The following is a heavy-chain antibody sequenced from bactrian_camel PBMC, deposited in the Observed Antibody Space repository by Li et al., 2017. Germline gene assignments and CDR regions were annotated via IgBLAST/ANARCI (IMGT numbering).Heavy chain of an antibody. J-gene: IGHJ6*01. V-gene: IGHV3S53*01. CDR3: AARGPYCYTKLSVRDFTY. CDR1: GGTVNDKC. CDR2: IEPDGVK. Sequence: VQLVESGGGSVQTGGSLRLSCEASGGTVNDKCLGWFRQVLGRDREAVAVIEPDGVKTYTDSVKGRFAISQHNAKRTLYLQMNSLKPEDTAMYYCAARGPYCYTKLSVRDFTYWGQGTQVTVS. D-gene: IGHD2*01.